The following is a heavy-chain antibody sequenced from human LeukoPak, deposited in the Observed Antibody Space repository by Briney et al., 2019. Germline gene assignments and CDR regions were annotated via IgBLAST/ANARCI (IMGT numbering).Heavy chain of an antibody. CDR3: AELGITMIGGV. V-gene: IGHV3-48*03. Sequence: GGSLRLSCAACGFTLSSYEMNWVREAPGKGLEGVSYISSSGSTIYYADSVKGRFTISRDNAKNSLYLQMTSLRAEDTAVYYCAELGITMIGGVWGKGPTVTISS. CDR2: ISSSGSTI. J-gene: IGHJ6*04. D-gene: IGHD3-10*02. CDR1: GFTLSSYE.